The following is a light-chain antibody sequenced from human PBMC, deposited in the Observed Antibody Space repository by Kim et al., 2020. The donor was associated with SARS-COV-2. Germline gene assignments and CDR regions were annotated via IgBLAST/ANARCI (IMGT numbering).Light chain of an antibody. J-gene: IGLJ3*02. CDR2: QQT. V-gene: IGLV3-1*01. CDR1: TLGDKY. CDR3: QAWDNNDAV. Sequence: SYELTQPPSVSVSPGQTATITCSGSTLGDKYAYWYQKKAGQSPVLVIYQQTKRPSGISQRFSGSSSGNTATLTISRAQTMDEADYYCQAWDNNDAVFGGGSQLTVL.